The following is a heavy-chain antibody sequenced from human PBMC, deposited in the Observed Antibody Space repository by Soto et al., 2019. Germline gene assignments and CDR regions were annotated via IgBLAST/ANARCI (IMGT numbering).Heavy chain of an antibody. Sequence: PSETLSLTCTVSGGSISSTRYYWGWIRQPPGKGLEWIGSIYYIGTTYYNPSLKSRVTISVDTSKNQFSLKLSSVTAADTAMFYFARQEDAGFHYGYLNYFDPWGQGTLVTVSS. V-gene: IGHV4-39*01. CDR2: IYYIGTT. D-gene: IGHD5-18*01. CDR3: ARQEDAGFHYGYLNYFDP. J-gene: IGHJ5*02. CDR1: GGSISSTRYY.